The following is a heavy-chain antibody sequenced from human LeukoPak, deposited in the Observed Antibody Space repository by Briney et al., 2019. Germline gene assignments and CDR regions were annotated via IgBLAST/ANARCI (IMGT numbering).Heavy chain of an antibody. D-gene: IGHD2-15*01. Sequence: PGGSLRLSCAASGFTFSSYEMNWVRQAPGKGLEWVSYISSSGTTIYYADSVKGRSTISTDNAKNSLYLQMNSLRAEDTAVYYCARAGYCSGGSCYTTFDYWGQGTLVTVSS. CDR2: ISSSGTTI. CDR1: GFTFSSYE. V-gene: IGHV3-48*03. CDR3: ARAGYCSGGSCYTTFDY. J-gene: IGHJ4*02.